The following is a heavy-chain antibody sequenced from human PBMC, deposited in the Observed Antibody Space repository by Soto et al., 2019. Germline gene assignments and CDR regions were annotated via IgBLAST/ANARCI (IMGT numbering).Heavy chain of an antibody. D-gene: IGHD1-7*01. CDR2: IWDDGSNK. Sequence: QEQLVESGGGVVQPGTSLRLSCAASRSIFSGYGMHWVRQAPGKGLEWVAVIWDDGSNKYYADSVKGRFTISRDNSKNMLYLQMDSLTAEDTAVYYGARDGIGGTAFRGFCDYWGQGTLVTISS. V-gene: IGHV3-33*01. CDR1: RSIFSGYG. J-gene: IGHJ4*02. CDR3: ARDGIGGTAFRGFCDY.